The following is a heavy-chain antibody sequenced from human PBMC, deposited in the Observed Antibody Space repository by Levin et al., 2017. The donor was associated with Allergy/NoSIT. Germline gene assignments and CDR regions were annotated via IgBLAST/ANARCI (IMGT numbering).Heavy chain of an antibody. D-gene: IGHD3-3*01. CDR2: ISYDGSNK. CDR1: GFTFRSYG. Sequence: LSLTCAASGFTFRSYGMHWVRQAPGKGLEWVAVISYDGSNKYYADSVKGRFTISRDNSKNTLYLQMNSLRAEDTAVYYCAKGGGDDFWSGYYTDYWGQGTLVTVSS. J-gene: IGHJ4*02. CDR3: AKGGGDDFWSGYYTDY. V-gene: IGHV3-30*18.